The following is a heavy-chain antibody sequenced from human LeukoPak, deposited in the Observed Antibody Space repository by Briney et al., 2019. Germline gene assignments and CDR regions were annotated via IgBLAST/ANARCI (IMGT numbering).Heavy chain of an antibody. Sequence: SETLSLTCTVSGYSISSGYYWGWIRQPPGKGLEWIGSIYHSGSTYYNPSLKRRVTISVDTSNNQFSLKLSSVTAADTAVYYCARVILHRGGAFDIWGQGTMVTVSS. CDR3: ARVILHRGGAFDI. D-gene: IGHD2/OR15-2a*01. CDR1: GYSISSGYY. V-gene: IGHV4-38-2*02. J-gene: IGHJ3*02. CDR2: IYHSGST.